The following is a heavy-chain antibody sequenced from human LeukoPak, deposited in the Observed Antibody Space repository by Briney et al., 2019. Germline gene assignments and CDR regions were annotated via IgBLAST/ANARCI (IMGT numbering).Heavy chain of an antibody. D-gene: IGHD3-10*01. CDR1: GGSISSYY. CDR3: AKEYYGSGIYSNWFDP. V-gene: IGHV4-4*07. CDR2: IYTSGST. Sequence: SEPLSLTCTVSGGSISSYYWTSIRQPAGKGLEWIGRIYTSGSTNYNPSLKSRVTMSVDTSKNQFSLKLTSVTAADTAVYYCAKEYYGSGIYSNWFDPWGQGTLVTVSS. J-gene: IGHJ5*02.